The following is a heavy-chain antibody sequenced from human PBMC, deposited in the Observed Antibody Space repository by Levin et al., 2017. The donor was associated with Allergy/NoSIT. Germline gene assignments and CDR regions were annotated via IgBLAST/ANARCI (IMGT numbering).Heavy chain of an antibody. V-gene: IGHV4-34*01. D-gene: IGHD4-17*01. CDR1: GGSFGGVY. CDR2: ISHRGST. Sequence: SQTLSLTCDVYGGSFGGVYWSWLRQPPGKGLEWIGEISHRGSTTYNPSLKSRVTISLETSRNQFSVKLKSVTAADTAVYYCAVFSLRYGVLDIWGQGTMVTVSS. CDR3: AVFSLRYGVLDI. J-gene: IGHJ3*02.